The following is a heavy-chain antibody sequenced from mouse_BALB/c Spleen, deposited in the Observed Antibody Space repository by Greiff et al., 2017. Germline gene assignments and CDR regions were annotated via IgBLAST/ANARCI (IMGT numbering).Heavy chain of an antibody. J-gene: IGHJ2*01. CDR3: ADLNYGTY. D-gene: IGHD1-1*01. CDR1: GYSFTGYY. V-gene: IGHV1-31*01. Sequence: EVQLQQSGPELVKPGASVKISCKASGYSFTGYYMHWVKQSHVKSLEWIGRINPYNGATSYNQNFKDKASLTVDKSSSTAYMELHSLTSEDSAVYYCADLNYGTYWGQGTTLTVSS. CDR2: INPYNGAT.